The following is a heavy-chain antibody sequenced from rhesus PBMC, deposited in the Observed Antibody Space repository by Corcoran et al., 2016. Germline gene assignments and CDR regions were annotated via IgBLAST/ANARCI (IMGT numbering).Heavy chain of an antibody. CDR2: NDPSDSDT. CDR1: GYSFTSYW. V-gene: IGHV5-2*01. Sequence: EVQLVQSGAEVKRPGESLKISCTTSGYSFTSYWISWVRQMPGKGLEGRGANDPSDSDTRYSPSFQGQVTISADKSIRTTYLQWSSLKASDSATYYCAKSGVGYFDLWGPGTPITISS. D-gene: IGHD1-44*02. J-gene: IGHJ2*01. CDR3: AKSGVGYFDL.